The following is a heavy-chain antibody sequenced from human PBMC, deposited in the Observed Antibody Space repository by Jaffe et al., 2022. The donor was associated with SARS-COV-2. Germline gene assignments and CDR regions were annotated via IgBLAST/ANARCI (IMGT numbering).Heavy chain of an antibody. V-gene: IGHV5-51*01. D-gene: IGHD3-3*01. Sequence: EVQLVQSGAEVKKPGESLKISCKGSGYSFTSYWIGWVRQMPGKGLEWMGIIYPGDSDTRYSPSFQGQVTISADKSISTAYLQWSSLKASDTAMYYCARRPSHDFWSGYPYYYGMDVWGQGTTVTVSS. CDR2: IYPGDSDT. J-gene: IGHJ6*02. CDR3: ARRPSHDFWSGYPYYYGMDV. CDR1: GYSFTSYW.